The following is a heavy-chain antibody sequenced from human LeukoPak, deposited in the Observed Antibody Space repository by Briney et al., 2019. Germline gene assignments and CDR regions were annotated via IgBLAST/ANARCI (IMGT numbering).Heavy chain of an antibody. J-gene: IGHJ4*02. CDR3: ATAPYDILTGYSPYYFES. Sequence: GGSLRLSCAASGFTFSSYSMNWVRQAPGKGLEWVSSISSTSSHIYYADSVKGRFTISRDNAKNSLYLQMNSLRAEDTAMYYCATAPYDILTGYSPYYFESWGQGTLVTVSS. CDR2: ISSTSSHI. V-gene: IGHV3-21*06. D-gene: IGHD3-9*01. CDR1: GFTFSSYS.